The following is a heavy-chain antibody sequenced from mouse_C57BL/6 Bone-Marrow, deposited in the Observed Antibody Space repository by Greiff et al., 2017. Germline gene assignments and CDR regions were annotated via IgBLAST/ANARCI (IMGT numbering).Heavy chain of an antibody. V-gene: IGHV14-4*01. CDR2: IDPENGDT. Sequence: VQLKQSGAELVRPGASVKLSCTASGFNIKDDYMHWVKQRPEQGLEWIGWIDPENGDTEYASKFQGKATITADTSSNTAYLQLSSLTSEDTAVYYCTTKGPYYDYDRYYFDYWGQGTTLTVSS. CDR1: GFNIKDDY. J-gene: IGHJ2*01. CDR3: TTKGPYYDYDRYYFDY. D-gene: IGHD2-4*01.